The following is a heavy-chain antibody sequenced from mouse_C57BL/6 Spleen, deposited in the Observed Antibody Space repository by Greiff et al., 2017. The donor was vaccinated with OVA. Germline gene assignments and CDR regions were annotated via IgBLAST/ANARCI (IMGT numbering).Heavy chain of an antibody. Sequence: QVQLKQPGAELVMPGASVKLSCKASGYTFTSYWMHWVKQRPGQGLEWIGEIDPSDSYTNYNQKFKGKSTLTVDKSTSTAYMQLSSLTSEDSAVYYCAREGGTKNYWGQGTTLTVSS. CDR1: GYTFTSYW. CDR3: AREGGTKNY. D-gene: IGHD4-1*01. V-gene: IGHV1-69*01. CDR2: IDPSDSYT. J-gene: IGHJ2*01.